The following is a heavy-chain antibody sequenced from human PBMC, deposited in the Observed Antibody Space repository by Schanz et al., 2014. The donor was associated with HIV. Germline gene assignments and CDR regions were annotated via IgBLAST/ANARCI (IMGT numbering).Heavy chain of an antibody. J-gene: IGHJ5*02. CDR3: AKGFSSAAWENWFDP. CDR1: GLAFSNHA. Sequence: EVQLLESGGGLVQPGGSLRLSCTASGLAFSNHAMTWVRQAPGRGLEWLSAISVSGASTYYADSVKGRFTVSRDNSKNTLFLQMRSLSVDDTAVYYCAKGFSSAAWENWFDPWGQGTLVTVSS. CDR2: ISVSGAST. V-gene: IGHV3-23*01. D-gene: IGHD6-25*01.